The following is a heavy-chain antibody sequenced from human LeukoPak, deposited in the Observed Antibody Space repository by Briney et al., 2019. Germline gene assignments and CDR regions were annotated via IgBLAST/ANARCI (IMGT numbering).Heavy chain of an antibody. J-gene: IGHJ5*02. CDR1: GYTFTGYY. V-gene: IGHV1-2*02. D-gene: IGHD6-19*01. CDR3: ARDQRAVARFDP. CDR2: INPNSGGT. Sequence: ASVKVSCKASGYTFTGYYMHSVRQAPGQGLEWMGWINPNSGGTNYAQKFQGRVTMTRDTSISTAYMELSRLRSDDTAVYYCARDQRAVARFDPWGQGTLVTVSS.